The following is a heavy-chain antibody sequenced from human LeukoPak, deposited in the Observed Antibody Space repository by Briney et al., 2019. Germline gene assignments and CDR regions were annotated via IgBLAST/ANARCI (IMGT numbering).Heavy chain of an antibody. V-gene: IGHV3-66*02. J-gene: IGHJ4*02. CDR1: GFTVSSNY. D-gene: IGHD6-19*01. Sequence: PGGSLRLSCAASGFTVSSNYMSWVRQAPGKGLEWVSVIYSGGSTYYADSVKGRFTISRDNSKNTLYLQMNSLRAEDTAVYYCARSTYSSGWSPFDYRGQGTLVTVSS. CDR3: ARSTYSSGWSPFDY. CDR2: IYSGGST.